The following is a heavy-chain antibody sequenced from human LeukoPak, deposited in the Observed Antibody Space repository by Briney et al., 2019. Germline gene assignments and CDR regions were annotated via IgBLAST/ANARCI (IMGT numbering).Heavy chain of an antibody. CDR3: ATLTPYGDYPGGTPVEAFDI. CDR2: INPNSGGT. CDR1: GYTFTDYY. V-gene: IGHV1-2*02. Sequence: ASVKVSCKSSGYTFTDYYMHWVRQAPGQGLEWMGWINPNSGGTNYAQKFQGRVTMTRDTSISTAYMELSRLRSDDTAVYYCATLTPYGDYPGGTPVEAFDIWGQGTMVTVSS. J-gene: IGHJ3*02. D-gene: IGHD4-17*01.